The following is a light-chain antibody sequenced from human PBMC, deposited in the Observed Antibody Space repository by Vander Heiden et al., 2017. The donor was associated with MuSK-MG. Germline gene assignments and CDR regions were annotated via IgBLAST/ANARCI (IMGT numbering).Light chain of an antibody. J-gene: IGKJ1*01. V-gene: IGKV3-20*01. CDR3: QQEDSSLT. Sequence: EIVLTQSPGTLSLSPGERATLSCRASQSLSINYLAWYQQKPGQAPRLLIYDASSRADGIADRFSGSGSGTDCTLTSSRLEPEDFAVYYWQQEDSSLTFGQGTKVEIK. CDR2: DAS. CDR1: QSLSINY.